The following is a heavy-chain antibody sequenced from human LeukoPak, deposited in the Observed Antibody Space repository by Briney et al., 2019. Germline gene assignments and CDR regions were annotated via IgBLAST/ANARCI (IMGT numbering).Heavy chain of an antibody. CDR2: IYSGGST. V-gene: IGHV3-53*01. CDR1: GFTVSSNY. D-gene: IGHD3-10*01. J-gene: IGHJ3*02. CDR3: ASLIWFGDLDI. Sequence: PGGSLRLSCAVSGFTVSSNYMSWVRQAPGKGLEWVSVIYSGGSTYYADSVKGRFTISRDNSKNTLYLQMNSLRAEDTAVYYCASLIWFGDLDIWGQGTMVTVSS.